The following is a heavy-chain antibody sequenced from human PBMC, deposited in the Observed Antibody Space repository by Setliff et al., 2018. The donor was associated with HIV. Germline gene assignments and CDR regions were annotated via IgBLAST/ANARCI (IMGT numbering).Heavy chain of an antibody. CDR1: GDSISSSTFY. Sequence: SETLSLTCTVSGDSISSSTFYWGWIRQPPGKGLEWIGSIYYSGTTYYNPSLKSRVAISVDTSMNQFSLKLSSVTAADTAVYYCARPRLRGSGAFDIWGQGTMVTVSS. V-gene: IGHV4-39*01. J-gene: IGHJ3*02. D-gene: IGHD2-21*01. CDR2: IYYSGTT. CDR3: ARPRLRGSGAFDI.